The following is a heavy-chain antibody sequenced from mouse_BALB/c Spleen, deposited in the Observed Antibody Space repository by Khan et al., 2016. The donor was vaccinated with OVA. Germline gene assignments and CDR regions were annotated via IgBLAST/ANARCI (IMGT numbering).Heavy chain of an antibody. CDR1: GYSITSGYG. Sequence: VQLQQSGPGLVKPSQSLSLTCTVTGYSITSGYGWNWIRQFPGNKLEWMGYISYSGSTNYNPSLNSRISITRDTSKHQFFLQLNSVTTEDPATYYCAGTARIKYWGQGTTLTVSS. J-gene: IGHJ2*01. D-gene: IGHD1-2*01. CDR3: AGTARIKY. CDR2: ISYSGST. V-gene: IGHV3-2*02.